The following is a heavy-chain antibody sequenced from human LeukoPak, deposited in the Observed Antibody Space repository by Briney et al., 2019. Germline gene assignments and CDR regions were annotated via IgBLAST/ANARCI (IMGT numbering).Heavy chain of an antibody. Sequence: SETLSLTCTVSGDSISSYYWNWIRQPPGKGLEWIGDFYYYDSTSYHPSLKSRVTISIDTSKSQVFLRLGSATAADTAVYYCARRRNDAFDIWGQGTMVTVSS. J-gene: IGHJ3*02. V-gene: IGHV4-59*01. CDR2: FYYYDST. CDR3: ARRRNDAFDI. CDR1: GDSISSYY.